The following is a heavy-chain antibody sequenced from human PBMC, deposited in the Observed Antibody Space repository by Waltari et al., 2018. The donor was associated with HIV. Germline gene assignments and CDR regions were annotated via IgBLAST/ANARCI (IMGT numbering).Heavy chain of an antibody. Sequence: QLQLQESGPGLVKPSETLSLTCTVSGGSISRSSYYWGWIRQPPGKGLEWIGSIYYSGSTYYNPSLKSRVTITVDTSKNQFSLKLSSVTAADTAVYYCARLGDSGYDYYYYYGMDVWGQGTTVTVSS. V-gene: IGHV4-39*01. CDR1: GGSISRSSYY. D-gene: IGHD5-12*01. CDR3: ARLGDSGYDYYYYYGMDV. CDR2: IYYSGST. J-gene: IGHJ6*02.